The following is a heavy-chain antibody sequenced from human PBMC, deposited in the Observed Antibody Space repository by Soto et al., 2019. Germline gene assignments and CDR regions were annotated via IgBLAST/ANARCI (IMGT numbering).Heavy chain of an antibody. J-gene: IGHJ6*02. Sequence: HLGGSLRLSCAASGFTVSSNYMSWVRQAPGKGLEWVSVIYSGGSTYYADSVKGRFTISRDNSKNTLYLQMNSLRAEDTAVYYRASAAMVLAAAGHYGMDVWGQGTTVTVSS. D-gene: IGHD6-13*01. CDR1: GFTVSSNY. V-gene: IGHV3-53*01. CDR3: ASAAMVLAAAGHYGMDV. CDR2: IYSGGST.